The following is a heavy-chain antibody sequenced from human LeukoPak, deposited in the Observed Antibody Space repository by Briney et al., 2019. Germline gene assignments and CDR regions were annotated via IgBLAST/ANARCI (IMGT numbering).Heavy chain of an antibody. CDR2: ISSSSSYI. V-gene: IGHV3-21*01. D-gene: IGHD3-16*02. CDR3: ASLDDDYVWGSYRYH. Sequence: PGGSLRLSCAASGFTFSSYSMNWVRQAPGKGLEWVSSISSSSSYIYYADSVKGRFTISRDNAKNSLYLQMNSLRAEDTAVYYCASLDDDYVWGSYRYHWGQGTLVTVSS. CDR1: GFTFSSYS. J-gene: IGHJ5*02.